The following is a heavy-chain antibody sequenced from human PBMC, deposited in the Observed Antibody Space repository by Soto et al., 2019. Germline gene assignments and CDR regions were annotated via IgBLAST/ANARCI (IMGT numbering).Heavy chain of an antibody. J-gene: IGHJ4*02. CDR3: VRTRGGEGDFDY. CDR2: SRNKANSYTR. CDR1: GFTFRDHY. Sequence: EVQLVESGGGLVQPGGSLRLSCAASGFTFRDHYMDWVRQAPGKGLEWVGRSRNKANSYTREYAASVKGRFTISRDESKNSLFLQMNSVKIEDTAVYYCVRTRGGEGDFDYWGQGTLVTVSS. V-gene: IGHV3-72*01. D-gene: IGHD3-16*01.